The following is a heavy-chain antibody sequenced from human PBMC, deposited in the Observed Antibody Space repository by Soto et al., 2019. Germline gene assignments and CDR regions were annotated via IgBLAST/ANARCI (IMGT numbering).Heavy chain of an antibody. Sequence: SETLSLTCTVSGGSISSSSYYWGWIRQPPGKGLEWIGSIYYSGSTYYNPSLKSRVTISVDTSKNQFSLKLSSVTAADTAVYYCARHKNALQLHPVDKWGQGTLVTVSS. CDR1: GGSISSSSYY. CDR3: ARHKNALQLHPVDK. D-gene: IGHD2-2*01. V-gene: IGHV4-39*01. J-gene: IGHJ4*02. CDR2: IYYSGST.